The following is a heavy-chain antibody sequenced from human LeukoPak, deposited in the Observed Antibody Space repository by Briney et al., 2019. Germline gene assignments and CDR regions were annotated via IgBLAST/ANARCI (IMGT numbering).Heavy chain of an antibody. CDR2: ISSSGSTI. V-gene: IGHV3-48*03. CDR3: ARDSSYGGILDY. D-gene: IGHD4-23*01. CDR1: GFTFSSYE. Sequence: PGGSLRLSCAASGFTFSSYEMNWVRQAPGKGLEWASYISSSGSTIYYADSVKGRFTISRDNAKNSLYLQMNSLRAEDTAVYYCARDSSYGGILDYWGQGTLVTVSS. J-gene: IGHJ4*02.